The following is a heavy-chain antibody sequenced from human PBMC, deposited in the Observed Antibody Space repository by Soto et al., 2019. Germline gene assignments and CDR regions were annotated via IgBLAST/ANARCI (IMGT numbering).Heavy chain of an antibody. Sequence: QVQLVQSGAEVKKPGASVKVSCKASGYTFTSYGISWVRQAPGQGLEWMGGISAYNGNTNYAQKLQGRVTMTTDTSTSTAYMELRSLRSDDTAVYYCARHLRRYDFREGSMDVWGQGTTVTVSS. D-gene: IGHD3-3*01. CDR1: GYTFTSYG. CDR3: ARHLRRYDFREGSMDV. V-gene: IGHV1-18*01. J-gene: IGHJ6*02. CDR2: ISAYNGNT.